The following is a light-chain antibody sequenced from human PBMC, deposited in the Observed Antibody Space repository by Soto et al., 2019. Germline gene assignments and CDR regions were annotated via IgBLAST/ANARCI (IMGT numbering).Light chain of an antibody. Sequence: QSALTQPASVSGSPGQSITISCTGSGSDVGGHNSISWYQHHPVKAPKLILYDVKNRPSGVSDRFSGSKSGNTASLTISGLQAEDEADYYCSSYTDSNTVVFGGGTKLTVL. V-gene: IGLV2-14*03. CDR2: DVK. CDR3: SSYTDSNTVV. CDR1: GSDVGGHNS. J-gene: IGLJ2*01.